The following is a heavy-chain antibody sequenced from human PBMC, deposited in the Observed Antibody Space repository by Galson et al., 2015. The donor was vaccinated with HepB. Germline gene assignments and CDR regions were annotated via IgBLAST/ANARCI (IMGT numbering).Heavy chain of an antibody. Sequence: SCKASGGTFSSYAISWVRQAPGQGLEWMGGIIPIFGTANYAQKFQGRVTITADESTSTVYMELSSLRSEDTAVYYCARAGIGYCSSTSCYKDYYYMDVWGKGTTVTVSS. V-gene: IGHV1-69*01. J-gene: IGHJ6*03. CDR2: IIPIFGTA. D-gene: IGHD2-2*02. CDR3: ARAGIGYCSSTSCYKDYYYMDV. CDR1: GGTFSSYA.